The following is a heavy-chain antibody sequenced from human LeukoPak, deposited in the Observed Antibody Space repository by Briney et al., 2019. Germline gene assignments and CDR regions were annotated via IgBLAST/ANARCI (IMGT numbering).Heavy chain of an antibody. CDR3: ARDAFSRISVFGVVSDAFDI. Sequence: QSGGSLRLSCAASGFTFSSYWMSWVRQAPGKVPERVANIKQDGGEKYYVDSVKGRFTISRDNAKNSLYLQMNSLRAEDTAVYYCARDAFSRISVFGVVSDAFDIWGQGTMVTVSS. CDR1: GFTFSSYW. CDR2: IKQDGGEK. V-gene: IGHV3-7*01. J-gene: IGHJ3*02. D-gene: IGHD3-3*01.